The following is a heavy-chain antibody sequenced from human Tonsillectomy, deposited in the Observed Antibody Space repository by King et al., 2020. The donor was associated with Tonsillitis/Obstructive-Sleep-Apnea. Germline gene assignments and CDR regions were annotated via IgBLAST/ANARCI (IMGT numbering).Heavy chain of an antibody. V-gene: IGHV4-59*01. Sequence: QLQESGPGLVKPSETLSLTCTVSGGSISSYYWSWIRQPPGKGLEWIGYIYYSGSTHYNPSLKSRVTISVDTSKNQFSLKLSSVTAADTAVYYCARQREYYDFWSGYAGTYYYYYMDVWGKGTTVTVSS. J-gene: IGHJ6*03. CDR1: GGSISSYY. CDR3: ARQREYYDFWSGYAGTYYYYYMDV. D-gene: IGHD3-3*01. CDR2: IYYSGST.